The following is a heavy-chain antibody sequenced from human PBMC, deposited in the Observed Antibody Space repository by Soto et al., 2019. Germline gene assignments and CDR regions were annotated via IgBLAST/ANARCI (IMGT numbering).Heavy chain of an antibody. D-gene: IGHD2-15*01. CDR2: FDPEDGET. CDR3: ATDPYCSGGSCYSFQH. J-gene: IGHJ1*01. V-gene: IGHV1-24*01. CDR1: GDTLTELS. Sequence: ASVKVSCKVSGDTLTELSMHWVRQAPGKGLEWMGGFDPEDGETIYAQKFQGRVTMTEDTSTDTAYMELSSLRSEDTAVYYCATDPYCSGGSCYSFQHWGQGTLVTVS.